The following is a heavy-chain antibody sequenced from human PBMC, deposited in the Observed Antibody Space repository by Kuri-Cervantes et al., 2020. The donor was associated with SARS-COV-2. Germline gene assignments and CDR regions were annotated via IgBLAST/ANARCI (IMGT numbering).Heavy chain of an antibody. CDR2: ISYDGSNK. J-gene: IGHJ4*02. CDR3: ARSAPPGIAAAGVDWYFDY. Sequence: LSLTCAASGFTLSSYSMNWVRQAPGKGLEWVAVISYDGSNKYYADSVKGRFTISRDNSKNTLYLQMNSLRAEDTAVYYCARSAPPGIAAAGVDWYFDYWGQGTLVTVSS. D-gene: IGHD6-13*01. V-gene: IGHV3-30*03. CDR1: GFTLSSYS.